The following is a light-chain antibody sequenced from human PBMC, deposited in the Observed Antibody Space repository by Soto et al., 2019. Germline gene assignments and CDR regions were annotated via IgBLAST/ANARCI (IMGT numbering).Light chain of an antibody. Sequence: DIQMTQSPSTLSASLGDRVTIPCRASQRISSWLAWYQQKPGKAPTLLIYKASSLESGVPSRFSGSGSGTEFTITISSLHPDDFATYYRQQYNSYPYTFGQGTKLEIK. CDR3: QQYNSYPYT. CDR1: QRISSW. J-gene: IGKJ2*01. CDR2: KAS. V-gene: IGKV1-5*03.